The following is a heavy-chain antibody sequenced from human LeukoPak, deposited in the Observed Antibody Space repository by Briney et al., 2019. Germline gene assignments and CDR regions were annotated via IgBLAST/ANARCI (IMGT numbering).Heavy chain of an antibody. D-gene: IGHD1-26*01. CDR3: VRDSAFSWEIDY. CDR1: GGSISSSSYY. V-gene: IGHV4-39*02. J-gene: IGHJ4*02. Sequence: NPSETLSLTCTVSGGSISSSSYYWGWIRQPPGKGLEWIGSIYYSGSTYYNPSLKSRVTISVDTSKNQFSLKLSSVTAADTAVYYCVRDSAFSWEIDYWGQGTLVTVSS. CDR2: IYYSGST.